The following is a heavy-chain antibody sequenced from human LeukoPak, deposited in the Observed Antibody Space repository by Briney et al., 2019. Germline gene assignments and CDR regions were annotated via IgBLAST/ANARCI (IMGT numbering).Heavy chain of an antibody. V-gene: IGHV3-23*01. CDR1: GFTFSSYG. CDR2: ISGSGSST. D-gene: IGHD4-17*01. J-gene: IGHJ3*02. Sequence: GGSLRLSCAASGFTFSSYGMSWVRQAPGKGLEWGSLISGSGSSTYYADSVKGRFTISRDNSKNTLYLQMNSLRAEDTAVYYCAKVLYGDFDAFDMWGQGTKVTVSS. CDR3: AKVLYGDFDAFDM.